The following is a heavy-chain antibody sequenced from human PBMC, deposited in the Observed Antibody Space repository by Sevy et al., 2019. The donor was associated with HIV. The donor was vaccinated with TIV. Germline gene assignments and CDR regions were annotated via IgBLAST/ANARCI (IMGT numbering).Heavy chain of an antibody. CDR1: GYTFSGYD. D-gene: IGHD2-21*02. J-gene: IGHJ4*02. CDR2: INPKSGGT. Sequence: ASVKVSCKPSGYTFSGYDIHWVRQAPGQGLEWMGWINPKSGGTNYAQKFQGRVTMTRDTSISTAYMELSRLRSDDTAVYYCARGGESLPYCGGDCYPDYWGQGTLVTVSS. V-gene: IGHV1-2*02. CDR3: ARGGESLPYCGGDCYPDY.